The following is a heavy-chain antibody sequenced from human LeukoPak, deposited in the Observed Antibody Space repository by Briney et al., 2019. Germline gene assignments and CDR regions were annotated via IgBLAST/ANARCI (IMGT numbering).Heavy chain of an antibody. J-gene: IGHJ5*02. CDR2: IYYSGST. V-gene: IGHV4-39*07. CDR1: GGSISSSSYY. CDR3: ARAGGSYFSWFDP. D-gene: IGHD1-26*01. Sequence: SETLSLTCTVSGGSISSSSYYWGWIRQPPGKGLKWIGSIYYSGSTYYNPSLKSRVTISVDTSKNQFSLKLSSVTAADTAVYYCARAGGSYFSWFDPWGQGTLVTVSS.